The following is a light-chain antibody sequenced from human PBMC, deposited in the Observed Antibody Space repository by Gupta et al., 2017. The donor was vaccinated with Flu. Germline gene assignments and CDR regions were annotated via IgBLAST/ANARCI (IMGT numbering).Light chain of an antibody. CDR1: TGAVTTDYY. V-gene: IGLV7-43*01. CDR2: STT. J-gene: IGLJ3*02. CDR3: LLYYGGNQGV. Sequence: STGAVTTDYYPNWIQQRPGQAPRALIYSTTNKHSWTPARFSGSLLGGKADLTLSGVQPEDEADYYCLLYYGGNQGVFGGGTRLTVL.